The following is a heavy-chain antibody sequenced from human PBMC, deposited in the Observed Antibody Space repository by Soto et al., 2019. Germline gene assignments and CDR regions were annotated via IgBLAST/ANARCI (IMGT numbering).Heavy chain of an antibody. J-gene: IGHJ4*02. Sequence: QLQLQESGSGLVKPSQTLSLTCAVSGGSISSGGYSWSWIRQPLGKGLEWIGYIYHSGSTYYNPSLKSRVTISVDRSKNQFSLKLSSVTAADTAVYYCARGGYYDSSGYYSLFDFWGQGTLVTVSS. CDR3: ARGGYYDSSGYYSLFDF. D-gene: IGHD3-22*01. CDR2: IYHSGST. V-gene: IGHV4-30-2*01. CDR1: GGSISSGGYS.